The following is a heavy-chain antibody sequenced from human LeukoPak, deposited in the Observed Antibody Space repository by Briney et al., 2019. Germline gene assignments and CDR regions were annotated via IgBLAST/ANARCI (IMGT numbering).Heavy chain of an antibody. J-gene: IGHJ4*02. CDR2: IYYSGST. V-gene: IGHV4-39*01. D-gene: IGHD1-26*01. CDR1: GGSISSRSYY. CDR3: ARQLSGSYHPFDY. Sequence: SETLSLTCTVSGGSISSRSYYWGWIRQPPGKGLEWIGSIYYSGSTYYNPSLKSRVTISVDTSKNQFSLKLSSATAADTAVYYCARQLSGSYHPFDYWGQGTLVTVSS.